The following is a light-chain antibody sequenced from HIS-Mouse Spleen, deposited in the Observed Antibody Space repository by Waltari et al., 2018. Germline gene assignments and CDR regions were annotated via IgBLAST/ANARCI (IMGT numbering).Light chain of an antibody. CDR2: GAS. J-gene: IGKJ1*01. Sequence: EIVLTQSPGTLSLSPGERATLSCRASQSVSSSYLAWYQQKPGQAPRPLIYGASSRATCIPDRFSGSGSGTDFTLTISRLEPEDFAVYYCQQYGSSPPWTFGQGTKVEIK. CDR1: QSVSSSY. CDR3: QQYGSSPPWT. V-gene: IGKV3-20*01.